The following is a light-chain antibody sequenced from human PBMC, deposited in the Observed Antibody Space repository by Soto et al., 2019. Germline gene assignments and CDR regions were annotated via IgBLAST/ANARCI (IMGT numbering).Light chain of an antibody. CDR3: CSSVGSYV. CDR2: EVT. Sequence: QSVLNQPASVSGSPGQSVTISCTATSSDVENYKLVSWYQQHPGKAPKLIIYEVTKRPSGVSNRFSGSKPANTASLTISGLQPEDEADYHCCSSVGSYVFVTVTKVTVL. J-gene: IGLJ1*01. V-gene: IGLV2-23*02. CDR1: SSDVENYKL.